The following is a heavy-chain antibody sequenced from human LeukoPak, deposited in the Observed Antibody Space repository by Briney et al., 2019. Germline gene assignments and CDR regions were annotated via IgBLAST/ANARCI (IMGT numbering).Heavy chain of an antibody. V-gene: IGHV3-66*01. J-gene: IGHJ4*02. CDR2: IYSDGST. Sequence: PGGSLRLSCAASGFTVSSNYMSWVRQAPGKGLEWVSIIYSDGSTYYADSVKGRFTISRDNSKNTLYLQMNSLRAEDMAVYYCARDGGRDGYNEYYFDYWGQGTLVTVSS. CDR1: GFTVSSNY. CDR3: ARDGGRDGYNEYYFDY. D-gene: IGHD5-24*01.